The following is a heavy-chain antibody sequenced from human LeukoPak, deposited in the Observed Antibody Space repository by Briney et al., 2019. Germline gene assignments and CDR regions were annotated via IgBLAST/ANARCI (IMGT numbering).Heavy chain of an antibody. CDR1: GGSISSGDYY. CDR2: IYYSGST. J-gene: IGHJ4*02. D-gene: IGHD1-26*01. V-gene: IGHV4-30-4*01. CDR3: ARDLGPFGAYYFDY. Sequence: SETLSLTCTVSGGSISSGDYYWSWIRQPPGKGLEWIGYIYYSGSTYYNPSLRSRVTISVDTSKNQFSLKLSSVTAADTAVYYCARDLGPFGAYYFDYWGQGTLVTVSS.